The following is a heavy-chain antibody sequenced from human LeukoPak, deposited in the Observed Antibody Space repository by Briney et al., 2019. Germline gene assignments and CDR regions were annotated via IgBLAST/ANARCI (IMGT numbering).Heavy chain of an antibody. V-gene: IGHV3-11*06. CDR3: ARVSYYYDSSGYLDY. Sequence: GGSLRLSCAASGFTFSDYYMSWIRQAPGKGLEWVSYISSSSSYTNYADSVKGRFTISRDNAKNSLYLQMNSLRAEDTAVYYCARVSYYYDSSGYLDYWGQGTLVTVSS. J-gene: IGHJ4*02. D-gene: IGHD3-22*01. CDR1: GFTFSDYY. CDR2: ISSSSSYT.